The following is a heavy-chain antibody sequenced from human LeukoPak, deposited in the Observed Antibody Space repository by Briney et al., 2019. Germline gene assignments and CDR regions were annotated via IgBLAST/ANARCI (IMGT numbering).Heavy chain of an antibody. CDR1: VGSISSSSYY. D-gene: IGHD3-16*02. V-gene: IGHV4-39*01. CDR3: ARHPYYYVWGSYQPFDY. Sequence: SESLSLTCTVSVGSISSSSYYWGWIRQPPGKGLEWLGRIYYSGSTSSNPSLKSRVTIAVATSKNQFSLKLSSVTAADTAVYYCARHPYYYVWGSYQPFDYWGQGTLVTVSS. CDR2: IYYSGST. J-gene: IGHJ4*02.